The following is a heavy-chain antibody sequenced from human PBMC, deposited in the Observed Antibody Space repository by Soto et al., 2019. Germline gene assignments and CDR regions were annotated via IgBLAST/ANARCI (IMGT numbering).Heavy chain of an antibody. CDR1: GFTVTNAW. D-gene: IGHD3-3*01. CDR2: IKGKTEGGTT. Sequence: EVQLVESGGGLVKPGGSLRLSCAASGFTVTNAWMSWVRQAPGKGLEWVGRIKGKTEGGTTDYAAPVRGRFTMSRDDSSNTLYLQMNSLKTEDTAVYYCTTVPSGWRAPGGWGQGTLVTVSS. J-gene: IGHJ4*02. V-gene: IGHV3-15*01. CDR3: TTVPSGWRAPGG.